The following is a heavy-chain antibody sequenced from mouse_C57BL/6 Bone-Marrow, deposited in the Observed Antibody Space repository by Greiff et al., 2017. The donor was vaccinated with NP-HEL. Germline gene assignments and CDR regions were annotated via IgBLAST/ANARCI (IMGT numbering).Heavy chain of an antibody. J-gene: IGHJ3*01. Sequence: EVKLEESGGGLVKPGGSLKLSCAASGFTFSSYAMSWVRQTPEKRLEWVATISDGGSYTYYPDNVKGRFTISRDNAKNNLYLQMSHLKSEDTAMYYCARDRAFYDVFAYWGQGTLVTVSA. CDR1: GFTFSSYA. CDR2: ISDGGSYT. V-gene: IGHV5-4*01. D-gene: IGHD2-12*01. CDR3: ARDRAFYDVFAY.